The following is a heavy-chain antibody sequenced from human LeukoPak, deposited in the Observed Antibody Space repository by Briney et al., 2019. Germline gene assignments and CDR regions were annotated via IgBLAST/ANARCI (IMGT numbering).Heavy chain of an antibody. J-gene: IGHJ6*02. Sequence: GGSLRLSCAASGFTFSSYSMNWVRQAPGKGLEWVSSISSSSSYIYYADSVKGRFTISRDNAKNSLYLQMNSLRAEDTAVYYCARLDQWLVNMDVWGQGTTVTVSS. CDR3: ARLDQWLVNMDV. CDR1: GFTFSSYS. CDR2: ISSSSSYI. D-gene: IGHD6-19*01. V-gene: IGHV3-21*01.